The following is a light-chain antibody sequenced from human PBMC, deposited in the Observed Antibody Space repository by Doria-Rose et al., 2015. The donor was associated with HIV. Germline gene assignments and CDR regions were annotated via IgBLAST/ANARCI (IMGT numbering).Light chain of an antibody. CDR2: DAS. V-gene: IGKV1-33*01. CDR3: QQYDDLPYT. J-gene: IGKJ2*01. Sequence: MTQSPSSLSASVGDRLTITCQASQDISNYLNWYQQKPGKAPKLLIYDASNLERGVPSRFSGSGSGTDFTSTISSLQPEDIATYYCQQYDDLPYTFGQGTNLKIK. CDR1: QDISNY.